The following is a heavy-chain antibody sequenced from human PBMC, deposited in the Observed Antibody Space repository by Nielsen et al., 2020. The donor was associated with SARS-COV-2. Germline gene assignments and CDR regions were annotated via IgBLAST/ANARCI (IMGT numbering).Heavy chain of an antibody. CDR3: ARVAWGNYGDPEYNWFDP. Sequence: LRLSCAVFGGSISSGGYSWSWIRQPPGKGLEWIGYIYHSGSTYYNPSLKSRVTISVDRSKNQFSLKLSSVTAADTAVYYCARVAWGNYGDPEYNWFDPWGQGTPVTVSS. D-gene: IGHD3-16*01. V-gene: IGHV4-30-2*01. J-gene: IGHJ5*02. CDR2: IYHSGST. CDR1: GGSISSGGYS.